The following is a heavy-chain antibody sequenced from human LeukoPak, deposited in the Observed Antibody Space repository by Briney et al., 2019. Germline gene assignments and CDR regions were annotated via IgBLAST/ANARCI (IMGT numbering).Heavy chain of an antibody. Sequence: ASVKVSCKASGYTFTSYDINWVRQATGQGLEWMGWMNPNSGNTGYAQKFQGRVTMTRNTSISTAYMELSSLRSEDTAVYYCARGGVWFGELANWFDPWGQGTLVTVSS. CDR3: ARGGVWFGELANWFDP. V-gene: IGHV1-8*01. D-gene: IGHD3-10*01. CDR1: GYTFTSYD. CDR2: MNPNSGNT. J-gene: IGHJ5*02.